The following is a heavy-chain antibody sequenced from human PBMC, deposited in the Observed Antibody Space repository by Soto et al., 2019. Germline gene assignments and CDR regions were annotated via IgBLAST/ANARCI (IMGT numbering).Heavy chain of an antibody. V-gene: IGHV3-7*05. Sequence: EVQLVESGGGLVQPGGSLRLSCAASGFTFRAYGRSWFRQAPGKGLEAVANIKTDGSEKYYVDPVKGRFTISRDNAKNSPYLQMNSLRAEDTAVYYCASSMGRGGNDYWGQGTLVAVSS. D-gene: IGHD3-10*01. CDR1: GFTFRAYG. J-gene: IGHJ4*02. CDR2: IKTDGSEK. CDR3: ASSMGRGGNDY.